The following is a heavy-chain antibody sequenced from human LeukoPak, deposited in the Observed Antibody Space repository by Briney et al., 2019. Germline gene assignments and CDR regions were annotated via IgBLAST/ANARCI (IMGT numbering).Heavy chain of an antibody. CDR2: ISGSDDST. Sequence: GGSLRLSCAASGFTFSSYAMSWVRQAPGKGLEWVSAISGSDDSTYYADSVKGRFTISRDNSKNTLYLQMNSLRAEDTALYFCAKSRGDFWSGYYAYWGQGTLVTVSS. V-gene: IGHV3-23*01. CDR1: GFTFSSYA. CDR3: AKSRGDFWSGYYAY. D-gene: IGHD3-3*01. J-gene: IGHJ4*02.